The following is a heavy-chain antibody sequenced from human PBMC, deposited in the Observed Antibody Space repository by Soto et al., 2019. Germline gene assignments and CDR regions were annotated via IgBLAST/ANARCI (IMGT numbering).Heavy chain of an antibody. Sequence: PSETLSLTCTVSGGSISSYYWSWIRQPPGKGLEWIGYIYYSGSTNYNPSLKSRVSMSLDTSKNRFSLQLTSLTAADTAVYYCASYELSTAYFPQFLFDYWGQGTLVTVSS. CDR2: IYYSGST. J-gene: IGHJ4*02. D-gene: IGHD3-9*01. V-gene: IGHV4-59*08. CDR3: ASYELSTAYFPQFLFDY. CDR1: GGSISSYY.